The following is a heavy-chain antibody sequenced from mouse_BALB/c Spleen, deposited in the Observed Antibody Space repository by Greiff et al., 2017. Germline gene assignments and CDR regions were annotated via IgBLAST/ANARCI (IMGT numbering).Heavy chain of an antibody. V-gene: IGHV5-4*02. CDR3: ARGHYDNDGGFAY. Sequence: VHPVASGGGLVKPGGSLKLSCAASGFTFSDYYMYWVRQTPEKRLEWVATISDGGSYTYYPDSVKGRFTISRDNAKNNLYLQMSSLKSEDTAMYYGARGHYDNDGGFAYWGQGTLGTASA. J-gene: IGHJ3*01. D-gene: IGHD2-4*01. CDR1: GFTFSDYY. CDR2: ISDGGSYT.